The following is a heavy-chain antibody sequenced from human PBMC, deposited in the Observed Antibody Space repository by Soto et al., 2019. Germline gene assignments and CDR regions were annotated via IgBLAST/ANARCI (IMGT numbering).Heavy chain of an antibody. J-gene: IGHJ4*02. CDR1: GFAFSSFE. CDR3: ARDWEGGGSGSYSLWKRIYYFDY. V-gene: IGHV3-48*03. D-gene: IGHD3-10*01. CDR2: ISSIGSTI. Sequence: EVQLVESGGGLVQPGGSLRLSCAASGFAFSSFEMTWVRQAPGKGLEWVSYISSIGSTIYYADSVKGRFTISRDNAKNSLYLQMNSLRAEDTAVYYCARDWEGGGSGSYSLWKRIYYFDYWGQGTLVTVSS.